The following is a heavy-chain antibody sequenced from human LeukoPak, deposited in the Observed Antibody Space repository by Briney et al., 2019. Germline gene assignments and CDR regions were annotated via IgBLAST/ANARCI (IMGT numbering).Heavy chain of an antibody. D-gene: IGHD6-13*01. Sequence: SETLSLTCTVSGGSISSYYWSWIRQPPGKALEWIGYIYYSGSIHYNPSLKSRVTISVDTSKNQFSLKLSSVTAADTAVYYCTRSPGSAAAGILYWFDPWGQGTLVTVSS. CDR2: IYYSGSI. CDR1: GGSISSYY. V-gene: IGHV4-59*01. CDR3: TRSPGSAAAGILYWFDP. J-gene: IGHJ5*02.